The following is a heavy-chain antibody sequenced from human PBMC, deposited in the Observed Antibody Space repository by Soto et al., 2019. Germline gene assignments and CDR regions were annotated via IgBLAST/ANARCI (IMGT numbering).Heavy chain of an antibody. D-gene: IGHD6-19*01. CDR2: ISGSGGST. CDR1: GFTFSSYA. J-gene: IGHJ4*02. CDR3: AKDPNSSGWYPLRA. V-gene: IGHV3-23*01. Sequence: GGSLRLSCAASGFTFSSYAMSWVRQAPGKGLEWVSAISGSGGSTYYADSVKGRFTISRDNSKNTLYLQMNSLRAEDTAVYYCAKDPNSSGWYPLRAWGQGTLVTVSS.